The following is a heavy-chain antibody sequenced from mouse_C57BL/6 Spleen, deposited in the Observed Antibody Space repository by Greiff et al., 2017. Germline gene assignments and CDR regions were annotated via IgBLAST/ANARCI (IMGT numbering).Heavy chain of an antibody. J-gene: IGHJ3*01. V-gene: IGHV1-15*01. D-gene: IGHD2-5*01. CDR3: TSWGSNWFAY. CDR1: GYTFTDYE. Sequence: VQVVESGAELVRPGASVTLSCKASGYTFTDYEMHWVKQTPVHGLEWIGAIDPETGGTAYNQKFKGKAILTADKSSSTAYMELRSPTSEDSAVYYCTSWGSNWFAYWGQGTLVTVSA. CDR2: IDPETGGT.